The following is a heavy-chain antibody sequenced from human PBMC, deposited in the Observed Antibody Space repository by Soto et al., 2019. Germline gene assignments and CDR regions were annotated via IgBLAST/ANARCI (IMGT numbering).Heavy chain of an antibody. D-gene: IGHD3-22*01. CDR1: GFTFSSYA. CDR2: ISYDGSNK. V-gene: IGHV3-30-3*01. Sequence: GGALRLFCAASGFTFSSYAMHWVRQAPGKGLEWVAVISYDGSNKYYADSVKGRFTISRDNSKNTLYLQMNSLRAEDTAVYYCARDPSRGYYDSSGYHYWGQVTLVPVSP. J-gene: IGHJ4*02. CDR3: ARDPSRGYYDSSGYHY.